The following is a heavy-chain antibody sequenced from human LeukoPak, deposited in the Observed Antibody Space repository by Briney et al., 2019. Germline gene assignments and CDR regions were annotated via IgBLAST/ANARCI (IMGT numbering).Heavy chain of an antibody. CDR1: GNTFTGYY. D-gene: IGHD5-18*01. CDR3: ARDFADTAMAGYYYYGMDV. CDR2: INPNSGGT. Sequence: ASVKVSCKASGNTFTGYYMHWVRPAPGQGLEWMGRINPNSGGTNYAQKFQGRVTMTRDTSISTVYMELSRLKSDDTAVYYCARDFADTAMAGYYYYGMDVWGQGTTVTVSS. J-gene: IGHJ6*02. V-gene: IGHV1-2*06.